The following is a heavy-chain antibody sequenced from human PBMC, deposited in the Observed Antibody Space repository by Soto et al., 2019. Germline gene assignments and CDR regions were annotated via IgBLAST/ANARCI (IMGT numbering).Heavy chain of an antibody. D-gene: IGHD6-13*01. Sequence: GESLKISCKGSGYSFTSYWISWVRQMPGKGLEWMGRIDPSDSYTNYSPSFQGHVTISADKSISTAYLQWSSLKASDTAMYYCASGTQARSPGIAAGHGMDVWGQGTTVTVSS. CDR2: IDPSDSYT. CDR3: ASGTQARSPGIAAGHGMDV. J-gene: IGHJ6*02. CDR1: GYSFTSYW. V-gene: IGHV5-10-1*01.